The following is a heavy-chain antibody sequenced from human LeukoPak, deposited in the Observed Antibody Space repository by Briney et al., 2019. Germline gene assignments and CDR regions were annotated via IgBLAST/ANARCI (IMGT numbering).Heavy chain of an antibody. CDR1: GYTFTRNW. Sequence: ASVTVSCTASGYTFTRNWMHWVRQAPGQGLEWMGVINPNGGRTIYAPTFKGRVTMTRDTSKNTVYMELSSLRSDDTAAYYCARDHSIDDKSWWFDPWGQGTLVTVSS. V-gene: IGHV1-46*01. CDR2: INPNGGRT. J-gene: IGHJ5*02. CDR3: ARDHSIDDKSWWFDP. D-gene: IGHD3-9*01.